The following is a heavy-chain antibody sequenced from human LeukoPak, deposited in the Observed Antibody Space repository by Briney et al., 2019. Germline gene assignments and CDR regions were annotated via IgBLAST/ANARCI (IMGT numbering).Heavy chain of an antibody. J-gene: IGHJ4*02. D-gene: IGHD2-15*01. V-gene: IGHV3-23*01. CDR1: GFTFGSYA. Sequence: PGGSLRLSCAASGFTFGSYAMYWVRQAPGKGLEWVSGIFGSGGSAHYADSVKGRFTISRDNSKNTVYLQKDSLRAEDTAIYYCAKTTTGYSSGRYPAWPIDYWGQGTLVTVSS. CDR2: IFGSGGSA. CDR3: AKTTTGYSSGRYPAWPIDY.